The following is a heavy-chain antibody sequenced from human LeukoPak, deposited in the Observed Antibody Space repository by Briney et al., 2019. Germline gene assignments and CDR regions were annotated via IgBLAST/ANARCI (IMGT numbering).Heavy chain of an antibody. J-gene: IGHJ4*02. CDR1: GGSISSSSYY. V-gene: IGHV4-39*01. CDR3: ARLLTD. CDR2: IYYSGST. Sequence: SETLSLTCTVPGGSISSSSYYWGWIRQPPGKGLEWIGSIYYSGSTYYNPSLKSRVTISVDTSKNQFSLRLSSVTAADTAIYYCARLLTDWGQGTLVTVSS. D-gene: IGHD3-9*01.